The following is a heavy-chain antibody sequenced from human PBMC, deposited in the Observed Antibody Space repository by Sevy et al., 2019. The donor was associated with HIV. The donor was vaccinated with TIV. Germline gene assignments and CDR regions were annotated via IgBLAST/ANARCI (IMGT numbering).Heavy chain of an antibody. V-gene: IGHV3-23*01. CDR2: LSFGCGQI. D-gene: IGHD2-8*01. Sequence: WGSLRLSCAASGFTFSKYSMSWVRQPPGKGLEWVSTLSFGCGQINYADSVKGRFTISRDNSKSSVYLQMNNLRPEDTAVYYCAREGCTKPHDYWGQGILVTVSS. CDR3: AREGCTKPHDY. J-gene: IGHJ4*02. CDR1: GFTFSKYS.